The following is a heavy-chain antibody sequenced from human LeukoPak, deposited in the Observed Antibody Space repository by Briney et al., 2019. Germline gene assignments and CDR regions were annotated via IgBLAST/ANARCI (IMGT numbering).Heavy chain of an antibody. Sequence: GASVKVSCKASGGTFSSYAISWVRQAPGQGLEWMGGIIPIFGTANYAQKFQGRVTITADESTSTAYMELSSLRSGDTAVYYCARDQYDSSGYYFGAYWFDPWGQGTLVTVSS. CDR1: GGTFSSYA. CDR2: IIPIFGTA. D-gene: IGHD3-22*01. V-gene: IGHV1-69*13. J-gene: IGHJ5*02. CDR3: ARDQYDSSGYYFGAYWFDP.